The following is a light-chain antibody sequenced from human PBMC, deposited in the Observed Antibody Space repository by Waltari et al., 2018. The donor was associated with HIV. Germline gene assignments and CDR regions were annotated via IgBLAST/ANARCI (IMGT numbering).Light chain of an antibody. V-gene: IGKV3-15*01. CDR1: QSVDSD. CDR2: GAS. CDR3: QQYNNWPYT. J-gene: IGKJ2*01. Sequence: ERVMTQSPTTLSVSPGDRATLSCRASQSVDSDLAGYQQKPGQPPRLLISGASTRATGIPARFSGSGSGIEFTLTINSLQSEDFAIYYCQQYNNWPYTFGQGTRLDIK.